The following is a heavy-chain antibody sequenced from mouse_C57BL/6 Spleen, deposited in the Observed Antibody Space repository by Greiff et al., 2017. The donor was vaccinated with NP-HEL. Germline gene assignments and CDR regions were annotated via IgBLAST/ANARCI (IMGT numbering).Heavy chain of an antibody. V-gene: IGHV1-59*01. CDR1: GYTFTSYW. CDR3: DRSSNCFPFDC. D-gene: IGHD4-1*02. J-gene: IGHJ2*01. Sequence: QVQLQQPGAELVRPGTSVKLSCKASGYTFTSYWMHWVKQRPGQGLEWIGVIDPSDSYTNYNQKFKGKATLTVDTSSSTAYMQLSSLTSEDSAVYYCDRSSNCFPFDCSGQGTTLSVS. CDR2: IDPSDSYT.